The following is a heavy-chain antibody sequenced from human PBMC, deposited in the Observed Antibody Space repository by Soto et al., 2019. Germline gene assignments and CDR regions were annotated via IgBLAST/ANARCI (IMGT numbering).Heavy chain of an antibody. Sequence: SETLSLTCAVSGYSISSGYYWGWIRQPPGKGLEWIGSIYHSGSTYYNPSLKSRVTISVDTSKNQFSLKLSSVTAADTAVYYCARDPTNQLSAFDIWGQGTMVTVSS. D-gene: IGHD2-2*01. CDR3: ARDPTNQLSAFDI. V-gene: IGHV4-38-2*02. J-gene: IGHJ3*02. CDR1: GYSISSGYY. CDR2: IYHSGST.